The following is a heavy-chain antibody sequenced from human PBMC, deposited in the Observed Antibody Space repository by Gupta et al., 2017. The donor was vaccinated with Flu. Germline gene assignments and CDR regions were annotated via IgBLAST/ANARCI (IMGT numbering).Heavy chain of an antibody. J-gene: IGHJ5*02. D-gene: IGHD2-2*02. CDR2: INPHSGTT. Sequence: QVQLVQSGAEVKKPGASVKVYCQASESTFTAYSIHWVRQAPGQGFEWMGRINPHSGTTNYEQKFQGRVTVTMNTSISTAYMDLSRLRSDDTAVYYCAREKHCSTSSCYRWFDPWGQGTLVTVSS. CDR3: AREKHCSTSSCYRWFDP. CDR1: ESTFTAYS. V-gene: IGHV1-2*06.